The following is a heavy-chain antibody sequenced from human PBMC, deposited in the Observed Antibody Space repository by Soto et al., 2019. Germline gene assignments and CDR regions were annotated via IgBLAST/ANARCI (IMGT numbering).Heavy chain of an antibody. CDR3: ARDQSTTGTTLWFDP. Sequence: ASVKVSCKASGGTFSSYTISWVRQAPGQGLEWMGTIIPILSIANYAQKFQGRVTITADKSTSTAYMELSSLRSEDTAVYYCARDQSTTGTTLWFDPWGQGTLVTVSS. CDR1: GGTFSSYT. CDR2: IIPILSIA. D-gene: IGHD1-1*01. J-gene: IGHJ5*02. V-gene: IGHV1-69*04.